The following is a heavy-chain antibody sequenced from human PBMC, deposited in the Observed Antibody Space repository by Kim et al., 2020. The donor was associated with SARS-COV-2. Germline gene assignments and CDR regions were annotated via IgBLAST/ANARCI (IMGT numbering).Heavy chain of an antibody. V-gene: IGHV6-1*01. J-gene: IGHJ4*02. CDR3: ARVTVTTNYFDY. Sequence: DYAVSVKSRITINPDTSKNQFSLQLNSVTPEDTAVYYCARVTVTTNYFDYWGQGTLVTVSS. D-gene: IGHD4-17*01.